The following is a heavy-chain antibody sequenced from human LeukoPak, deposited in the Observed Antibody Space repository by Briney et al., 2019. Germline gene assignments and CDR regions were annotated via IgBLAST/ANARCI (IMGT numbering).Heavy chain of an antibody. D-gene: IGHD3-16*02. CDR3: ARGDYVWGSYRFEAFDI. V-gene: IGHV3-21*01. CDR1: GFTFSSYS. Sequence: GGSLRLSCAASGFTFSSYSMNWVRQAPGKGLEWVSSISSSSSYIYCADSVKGRFTISRDNAKNSLYLQMNSLRAEDTAVYYCARGDYVWGSYRFEAFDIWGQGTMVTVSS. J-gene: IGHJ3*02. CDR2: ISSSSSYI.